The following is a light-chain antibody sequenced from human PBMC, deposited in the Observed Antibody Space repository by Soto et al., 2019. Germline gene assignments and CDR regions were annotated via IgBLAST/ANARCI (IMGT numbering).Light chain of an antibody. CDR1: SSNIGSSY. CDR2: RDN. J-gene: IGLJ3*02. V-gene: IGLV1-47*01. CDR3: ASRDDNLSGHWM. Sequence: QAVVTQPPSASQTPGQRVTISCSGTSSNIGSSYVSWYQQLPGTAPKLLIYRDNQRPSGVPDRFSGSKSGTSASLAISGLRSEDEADYYCASRDDNLSGHWMFGGGTKLTVL.